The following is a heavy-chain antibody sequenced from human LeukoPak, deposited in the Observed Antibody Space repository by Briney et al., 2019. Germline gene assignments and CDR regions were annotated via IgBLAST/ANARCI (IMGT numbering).Heavy chain of an antibody. D-gene: IGHD3-9*01. CDR1: GFTFSSYA. Sequence: PGGSLRLSCAASGFTFSSYAMHWVRQAPGKGLEYVSAISSNGGSTYYANSVKGRFTISRDNSKNTLYLQMGSLRAEDMAVYYCARVNYDILTGYPDYWGQGTLVTVYS. CDR2: ISSNGGST. J-gene: IGHJ4*02. CDR3: ARVNYDILTGYPDY. V-gene: IGHV3-64*01.